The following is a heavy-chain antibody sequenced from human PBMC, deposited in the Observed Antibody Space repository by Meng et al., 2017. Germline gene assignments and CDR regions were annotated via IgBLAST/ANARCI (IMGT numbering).Heavy chain of an antibody. CDR1: GGPLSSYA. Sequence: QVQMVQTGAGVKKPGSSVKVSCKVSGGPLSSYAISWVRQAPGQGLEWMGGIIPIFGTANYAQKFQGRVTITADESTSTAYMELSSLRSEDTAVYYCARDIRPSYFDYWGQGTLVTVSS. J-gene: IGHJ4*02. CDR2: IIPIFGTA. V-gene: IGHV1-69*01. D-gene: IGHD3-10*01. CDR3: ARDIRPSYFDY.